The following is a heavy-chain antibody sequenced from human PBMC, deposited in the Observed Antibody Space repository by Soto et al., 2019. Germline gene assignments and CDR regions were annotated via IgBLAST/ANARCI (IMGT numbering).Heavy chain of an antibody. CDR2: ISYDGSKT. D-gene: IGHD3-22*01. CDR3: ARCYHDNTGGRFDY. Sequence: QGQLVESGGGVVQPGRSLRLSCAASGVTFSHFAMHWVRQAPGKGLEWVAGISYDGSKTYSADSMKGQFTISRDNSKNTLYLQMNSWRPEDRATYYCARCYHDNTGGRFDYWGQGTLVTVSS. V-gene: IGHV3-30-3*01. J-gene: IGHJ4*02. CDR1: GVTFSHFA.